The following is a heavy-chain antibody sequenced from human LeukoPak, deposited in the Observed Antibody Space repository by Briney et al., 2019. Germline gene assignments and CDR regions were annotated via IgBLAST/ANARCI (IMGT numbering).Heavy chain of an antibody. J-gene: IGHJ4*02. V-gene: IGHV4-39*01. Sequence: SETLSLTCSVSGGYISRSSYYWGWTRQPPGKGLEWIGSIYYSGSTYYNPSLKSRVTISVDTSRNQFSLKLGSVTAADTVVYYCARHGSIATGAFTYWGQGTLVTVSS. CDR3: ARHGSIATGAFTY. CDR1: GGYISRSSYY. D-gene: IGHD6-13*01. CDR2: IYYSGST.